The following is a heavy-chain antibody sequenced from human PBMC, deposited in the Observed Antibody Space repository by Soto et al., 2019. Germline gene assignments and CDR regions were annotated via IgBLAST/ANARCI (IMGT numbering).Heavy chain of an antibody. CDR3: AKDQGWGEVGIYYYYGMDV. V-gene: IGHV3-43*01. CDR2: ISWDGGST. J-gene: IGHJ6*02. Sequence: GGSLRLSCAASGFTFDDYTMHWVRQAPGKGLEWVSLISWDGGSTYYADSVKGRFTISRDNSKNSLYLQMNSLRTEDTALYYCAKDQGWGEVGIYYYYGMDVWGQGTTVTVSS. CDR1: GFTFDDYT. D-gene: IGHD7-27*01.